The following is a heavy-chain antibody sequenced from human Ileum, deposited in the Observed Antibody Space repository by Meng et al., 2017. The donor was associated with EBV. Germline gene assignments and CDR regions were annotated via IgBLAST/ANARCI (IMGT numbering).Heavy chain of an antibody. V-gene: IGHV3-74*01. CDR1: GGSISSLNW. CDR2: IDTDGSTT. CDR3: VRGGLGPWY. J-gene: IGHJ4*02. D-gene: IGHD3/OR15-3a*01. Sequence: VALHESGPGLVKPSGTLSLTCAGSGGSISSLNWWTWVRQPPGKGLVWVSHIDTDGSTTNYAGSVKGRFTISRDNAKNTLSLQMNSLRVEDTAVYYCVRGGLGPWYWGQGTLVTVSS.